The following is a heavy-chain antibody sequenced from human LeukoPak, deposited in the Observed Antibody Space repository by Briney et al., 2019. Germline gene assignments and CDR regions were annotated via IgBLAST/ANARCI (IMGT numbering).Heavy chain of an antibody. V-gene: IGHV3-21*05. CDR1: GFTFSLYA. CDR2: INSGGDDI. J-gene: IGHJ4*02. Sequence: GGSLRLSCAASGFTFSLYAMNWVRQAPGEGLEWISYINSGGDDIHYAASVRGRFTISRDDARNTLYLQLSSLRAEDTAVYYCARDTIQPGLIDDWGQGTLVTVSS. D-gene: IGHD2-2*01. CDR3: ARDTIQPGLIDD.